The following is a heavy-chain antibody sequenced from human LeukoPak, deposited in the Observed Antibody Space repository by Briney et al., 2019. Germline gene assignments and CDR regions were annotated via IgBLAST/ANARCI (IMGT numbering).Heavy chain of an antibody. CDR2: IYPGDSDT. J-gene: IGHJ6*02. D-gene: IGHD2-2*01. V-gene: IGHV5-51*01. Sequence: GESLKISCKGSGYSFTSYWIGWVRQMPGKGLEWMGIIYPGDSDTRYSPSFQGQVTISADKSISTAYLQWSSLKASDTAMYYCARRDCSSTSCYYCYGMDVWGQGTTVTVSS. CDR3: ARRDCSSTSCYYCYGMDV. CDR1: GYSFTSYW.